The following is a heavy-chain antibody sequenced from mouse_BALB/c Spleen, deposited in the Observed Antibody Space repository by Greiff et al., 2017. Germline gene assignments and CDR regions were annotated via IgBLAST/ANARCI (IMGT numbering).Heavy chain of an antibody. J-gene: IGHJ3*01. V-gene: IGHV3-1*02. CDR3: ARGGSPFAY. Sequence: EVKLQESGPDLVKPSQSLSLTCTVTGYSITSGYSWHWIRQFPGNQLEWMGFIHYSGSTNYNPPLKSRISITRDTSKNQFFMQLNSVTTEDTSTYYCARGGSPFAYWGQGTLVTVSA. D-gene: IGHD1-1*02. CDR2: IHYSGST. CDR1: GYSITSGYS.